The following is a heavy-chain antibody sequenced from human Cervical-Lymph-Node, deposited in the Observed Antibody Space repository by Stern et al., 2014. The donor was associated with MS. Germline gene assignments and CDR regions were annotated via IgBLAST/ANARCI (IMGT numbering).Heavy chain of an antibody. CDR1: GDSMTSGGYY. CDR3: ARETISAGSALDS. CDR2: IYHSGSA. D-gene: IGHD3-3*01. V-gene: IGHV4-31*03. J-gene: IGHJ4*02. Sequence: QVQLVESGPGLVKPSQTLSLTCTVSGDSMTSGGYYWSWIRQNPRKGLEWIGYIYHSGSAYYSPSLTGRASLSVDTSKNQFSLQLKSVTAADTAVYFCARETISAGSALDSWGQGTLVTVSS.